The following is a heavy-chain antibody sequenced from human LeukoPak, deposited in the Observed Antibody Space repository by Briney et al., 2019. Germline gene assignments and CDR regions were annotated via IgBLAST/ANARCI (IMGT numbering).Heavy chain of an antibody. Sequence: GGSLRLSCTASGVTFSSYAMHWVRQAPGKGLEWVAVISYDGSNKYYADSVKGRFTISRDNSKSTLYLQMNSLRAEDTAVYYCARDLEGYCSSTSCHLFDYWGQGTLVAVSS. J-gene: IGHJ4*02. CDR3: ARDLEGYCSSTSCHLFDY. CDR1: GVTFSSYA. CDR2: ISYDGSNK. D-gene: IGHD2-2*01. V-gene: IGHV3-30-3*01.